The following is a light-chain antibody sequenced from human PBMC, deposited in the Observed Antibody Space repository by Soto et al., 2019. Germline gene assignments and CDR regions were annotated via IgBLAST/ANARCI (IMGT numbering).Light chain of an antibody. J-gene: IGKJ2*01. CDR1: QSISSY. CDR3: QQSYSTPNT. V-gene: IGKV1-39*01. Sequence: DIQMTQSPSSLSASVGDRVTITCRASQSISSYLNWYQQKPGKAPKLLIYAASSLQSGVPSRFSGSGSGTDFTLTISSLQPEDFATYYCQQSYSTPNTFGQGNKLEIK. CDR2: AAS.